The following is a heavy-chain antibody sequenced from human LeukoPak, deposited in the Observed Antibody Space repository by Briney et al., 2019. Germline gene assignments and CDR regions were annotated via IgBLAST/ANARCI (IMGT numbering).Heavy chain of an antibody. Sequence: SVKVSCKATGGTYSSYAISWVRQAPGQGLEWMGGIIPIFGTANYAQKFRGRVTTTADESTSTAYMELSSLRSEDTAVYYCARDRGRRTAAGTYYYYGMDVWGKGTTVTVSA. CDR2: IIPIFGTA. CDR3: ARDRGRRTAAGTYYYYGMDV. D-gene: IGHD6-13*01. CDR1: GGTYSSYA. J-gene: IGHJ6*04. V-gene: IGHV1-69*13.